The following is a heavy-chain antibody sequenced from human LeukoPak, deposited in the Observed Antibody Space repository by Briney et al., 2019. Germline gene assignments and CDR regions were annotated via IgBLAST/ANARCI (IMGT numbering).Heavy chain of an antibody. J-gene: IGHJ4*02. CDR2: INYQSATF. CDR1: GFTFDDYG. Sequence: GGSLRLSCAASGFTFDDYGLHWVPQVPGKGLEWVSGINYQSATFDADSVKGRFTISRDNAKSLLFLVMDSLRPEDSALYYCVKDAGIAARPWYFDSWGKGTQVIVSS. D-gene: IGHD6-6*01. V-gene: IGHV3-9*01. CDR3: VKDAGIAARPWYFDS.